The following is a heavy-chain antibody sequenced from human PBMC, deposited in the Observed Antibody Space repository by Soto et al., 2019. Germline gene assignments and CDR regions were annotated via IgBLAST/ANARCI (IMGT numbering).Heavy chain of an antibody. V-gene: IGHV4-4*02. D-gene: IGHD2-8*02. CDR1: GGSISSTNW. J-gene: IGHJ5*02. Sequence: QVQLRESGPGPVKPSGTLSLSCTVSGGSISSTNWWTWVRQSPGKGLEWIGEIYHTGSTTYNPSLSGRVTMSSDEPKNQSAPQLRYATGAHPAMYYGAPRPARIELAVLPLPTWGQGTLVTVSA. CDR2: IYHTGST. CDR3: APRPARIELAVLPLPT.